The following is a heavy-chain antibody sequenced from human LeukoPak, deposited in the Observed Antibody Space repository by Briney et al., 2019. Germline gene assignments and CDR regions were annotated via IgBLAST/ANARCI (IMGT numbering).Heavy chain of an antibody. CDR1: GGTFSSYA. CDR2: IIPIFGTA. Sequence: GASVKVSCKASGGTFSSYAISWVRQAPGQGLEWMGGIIPIFGTANYAQKFQGRVTITADESTSTAYMELSSLRSEDTAVYYCARAITMIVVVKDGWFDPWGQGTLVTVSS. CDR3: ARAITMIVVVKDGWFDP. J-gene: IGHJ5*02. D-gene: IGHD3-22*01. V-gene: IGHV1-69*01.